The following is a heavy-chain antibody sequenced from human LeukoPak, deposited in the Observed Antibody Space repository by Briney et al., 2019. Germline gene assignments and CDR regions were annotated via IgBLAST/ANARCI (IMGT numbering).Heavy chain of an antibody. Sequence: PGGSLRLPCAASGFTFNNYWIHWVRHVPGKGLVWVSRINNDGSSASYVDSVKGRFTISRDNAKNTLFLQMNSLRAEDTAVYYCARRGTGHGMDVWGQGTTVIVSS. CDR2: INNDGSSA. D-gene: IGHD1-1*01. CDR1: GFTFNNYW. J-gene: IGHJ6*02. CDR3: ARRGTGHGMDV. V-gene: IGHV3-74*01.